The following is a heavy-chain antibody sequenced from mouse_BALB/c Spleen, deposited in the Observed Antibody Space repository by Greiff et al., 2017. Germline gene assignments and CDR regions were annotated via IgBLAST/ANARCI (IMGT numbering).Heavy chain of an antibody. Sequence: EVNVVESGGGLVKPGGSLKLSCAASGFTFSSYGMSWVRQTPDKRLEWVATISSGGSYTYYPDSVKGRFTISRDNAKNTLYLQMSSLKSEDTAMYYCARAYYGNYNAMDYWGQGTSVTVSS. V-gene: IGHV5-6*03. D-gene: IGHD2-10*01. CDR1: GFTFSSYG. CDR3: ARAYYGNYNAMDY. J-gene: IGHJ4*01. CDR2: ISSGGSYT.